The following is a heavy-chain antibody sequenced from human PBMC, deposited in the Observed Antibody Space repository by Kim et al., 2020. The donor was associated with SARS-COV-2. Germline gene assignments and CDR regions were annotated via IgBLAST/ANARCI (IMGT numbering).Heavy chain of an antibody. J-gene: IGHJ4*02. V-gene: IGHV3-33*01. CDR1: GFTFSSYG. D-gene: IGHD5-18*01. Sequence: GGSLRLSCAASGFTFSSYGMHWVRQAPGKGLEWVAVIWYDGSNKYYADSVKGRFTISRDNSKNTLYLQMNSLRAEDTAVYYCARGGDGYSYGYPNGPHYFDYWGQGTLVTVSS. CDR2: IWYDGSNK. CDR3: ARGGDGYSYGYPNGPHYFDY.